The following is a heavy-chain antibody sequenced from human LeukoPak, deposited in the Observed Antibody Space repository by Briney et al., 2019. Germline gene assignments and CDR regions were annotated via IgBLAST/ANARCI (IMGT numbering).Heavy chain of an antibody. CDR3: TPWGPYCSSTSCLGG. CDR2: IYYSGST. D-gene: IGHD2-2*01. Sequence: SETLSLTCTVSGGPISSSSYYWGWIRQPPGKGLEWIGSIYYSGSTYYNPSLKSRVTISVDTSKNQFSLKLSSVTAADTAVYYCTPWGPYCSSTSCLGGWGQGTLVTVSS. V-gene: IGHV4-39*01. CDR1: GGPISSSSYY. J-gene: IGHJ4*02.